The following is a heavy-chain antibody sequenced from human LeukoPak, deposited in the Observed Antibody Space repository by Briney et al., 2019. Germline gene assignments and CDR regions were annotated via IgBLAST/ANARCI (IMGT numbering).Heavy chain of an antibody. CDR2: ISSSGTYI. Sequence: GGSLRLSCAASGFTFSSYSMHWVRQAPGKGLEWVSSISSSGTYIYYADSVRGRFTISRGNAENSLYLQMHSLRAEDTAVYYCARGAGYSSSVDYWGQGTLVTVSS. J-gene: IGHJ4*02. CDR1: GFTFSSYS. CDR3: ARGAGYSSSVDY. D-gene: IGHD6-19*01. V-gene: IGHV3-21*01.